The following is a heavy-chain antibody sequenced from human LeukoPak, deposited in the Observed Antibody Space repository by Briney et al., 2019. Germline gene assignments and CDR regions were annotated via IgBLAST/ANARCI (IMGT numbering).Heavy chain of an antibody. V-gene: IGHV3-9*01. Sequence: GGSLRLSCAGSGFIFNNYAMHWVRQPPGKGLEWVSGISWNSGSIDYADSVKGRFTISRDNAKNSLYLQMNSLSVEDTAFYYCAKDNRRHYTSGPNPDSLHWGQGALVTVSS. CDR3: AKDNRRHYTSGPNPDSLH. CDR1: GFIFNNYA. D-gene: IGHD6-19*01. J-gene: IGHJ1*01. CDR2: ISWNSGSI.